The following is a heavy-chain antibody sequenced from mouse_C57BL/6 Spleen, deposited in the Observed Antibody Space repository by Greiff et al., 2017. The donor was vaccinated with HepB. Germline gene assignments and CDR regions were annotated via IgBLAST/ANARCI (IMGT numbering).Heavy chain of an antibody. J-gene: IGHJ3*01. D-gene: IGHD1-1*01. CDR1: GYTFTDYY. CDR2: INPNNGGT. CDR3: ARWEMGLLSWFAY. Sequence: EVQLQQSGPELVKPGASVKISCKASGYTFTDYYMNWVKQSHGKSLEWIGDINPNNGGTSYNQKFKGKATLTVDKSSSTAYMELRSLTSEDSAVYYCARWEMGLLSWFAYWGQGTLVTVSA. V-gene: IGHV1-26*01.